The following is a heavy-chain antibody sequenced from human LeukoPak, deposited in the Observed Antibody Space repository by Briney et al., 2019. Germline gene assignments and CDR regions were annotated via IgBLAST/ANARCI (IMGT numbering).Heavy chain of an antibody. Sequence: SETLSLTCTVSGGSISSYYWSWIRQPPGKGLEWIGYIYYSGSTNYNPSLKSRVTISVDTSKNQFSLKLSSVTAADTAVYYCARGRAGGFDYWGRGTLVTVSS. D-gene: IGHD6-13*01. J-gene: IGHJ4*02. CDR2: IYYSGST. CDR3: ARGRAGGFDY. V-gene: IGHV4-59*08. CDR1: GGSISSYY.